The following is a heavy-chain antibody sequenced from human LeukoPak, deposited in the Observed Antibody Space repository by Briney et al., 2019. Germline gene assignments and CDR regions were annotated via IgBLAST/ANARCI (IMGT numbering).Heavy chain of an antibody. CDR2: ISGSGGST. Sequence: GGSLRLSCAASGFTFSSYAMSWVRQAPGKGLEWVSAISGSGGSTYYADSVKGRFTISRDNSKNTLYLQMNSLRAEDTAVYYCARTDIRGVNGMDVWGQGTTVTVSS. J-gene: IGHJ6*02. CDR1: GFTFSSYA. V-gene: IGHV3-23*01. D-gene: IGHD3-10*01. CDR3: ARTDIRGVNGMDV.